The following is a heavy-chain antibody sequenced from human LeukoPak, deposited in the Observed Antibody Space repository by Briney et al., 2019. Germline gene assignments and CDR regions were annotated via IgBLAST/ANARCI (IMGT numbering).Heavy chain of an antibody. CDR1: GFTFSSYA. D-gene: IGHD2-2*01. Sequence: GGSLRLSCAASGFTFSSYAMSWVRQAPGKGLEWVSAISGSGGSTYYADSVKGRFTISRDNSKNTPYLQMNRLRAGVTAVYFLSKVLRGALASERYCSSTSCLYGMDVWGQGTTVTVSS. J-gene: IGHJ6*02. V-gene: IGHV3-23*01. CDR3: SKVLRGALASERYCSSTSCLYGMDV. CDR2: ISGSGGST.